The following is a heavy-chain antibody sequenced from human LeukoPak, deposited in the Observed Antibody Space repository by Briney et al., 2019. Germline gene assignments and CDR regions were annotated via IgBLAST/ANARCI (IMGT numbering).Heavy chain of an antibody. V-gene: IGHV1-18*01. CDR1: GYTFTSYG. CDR3: ARVVGVDSSSWYWGYYYYYYMDV. CDR2: ISAYNGNT. D-gene: IGHD6-13*01. J-gene: IGHJ6*03. Sequence: GASVTVSCKASGYTFTSYGISWVRQAPGQGLEWMGWISAYNGNTNYAQKLQGRVTMTTDTSTSTAYMELRSLRSDDTAVYYCARVVGVDSSSWYWGYYYYYYMDVWGKGTTVTVSS.